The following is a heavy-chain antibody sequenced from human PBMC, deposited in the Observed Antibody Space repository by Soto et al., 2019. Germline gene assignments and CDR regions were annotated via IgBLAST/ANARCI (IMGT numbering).Heavy chain of an antibody. CDR3: VLSSGYYDAEYFQH. Sequence: QVQLVESGGGVVQPGRSLRLSCAASGFTFSSYGMHWVRQAPGKGLEWVAVIWYDGSNKYYADSVKGRFTISRDNSKNTLYLQMNSLRAEDTAVYYCVLSSGYYDAEYFQHWGRGTLVTVSS. D-gene: IGHD3-22*01. J-gene: IGHJ1*01. CDR2: IWYDGSNK. CDR1: GFTFSSYG. V-gene: IGHV3-33*01.